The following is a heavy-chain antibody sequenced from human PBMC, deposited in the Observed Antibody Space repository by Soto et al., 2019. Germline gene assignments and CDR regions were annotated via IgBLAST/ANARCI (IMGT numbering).Heavy chain of an antibody. J-gene: IGHJ4*02. CDR3: ARSPGYGLYYFDY. Sequence: QVQLVESGGGVVQPGWSLRLSCAASGFTFSSYAMHWVRQAPGKGLEWVAVISYDGSNKYYADSVKGRFTISRDNSKNTLYLQRNRLRAEDTAVYYCARSPGYGLYYFDYWGQGTLVTVSS. CDR1: GFTFSSYA. V-gene: IGHV3-30-3*01. D-gene: IGHD2-8*01. CDR2: ISYDGSNK.